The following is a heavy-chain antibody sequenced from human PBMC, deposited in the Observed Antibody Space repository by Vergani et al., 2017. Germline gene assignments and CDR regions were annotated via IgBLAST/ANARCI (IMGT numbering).Heavy chain of an antibody. D-gene: IGHD5-12*01. V-gene: IGHV7-4-1*02. Sequence: QVQLVQSGSELKKPGASVKVSCKASGYTFTSYAMNWVRQAPGQGLEWMGWINTNTGNPTYAQGFTGRFVFSLDTSVSTAYLQISSLKAEDTAVYYCAREPPGIVATIGTTVTHASYYYGMDVWGQGTTVTVSS. CDR2: INTNTGNP. CDR1: GYTFTSYA. CDR3: AREPPGIVATIGTTVTHASYYYGMDV. J-gene: IGHJ6*02.